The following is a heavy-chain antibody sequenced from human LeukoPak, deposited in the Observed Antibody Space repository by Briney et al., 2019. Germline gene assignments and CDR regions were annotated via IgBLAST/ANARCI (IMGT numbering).Heavy chain of an antibody. CDR3: AKYRGFGDSYDS. CDR1: GFTFSSYA. J-gene: IGHJ4*02. CDR2: IGGSGGST. V-gene: IGHV3-23*01. D-gene: IGHD3-10*01. Sequence: GGSLRLSCAASGFTFSSYAMSWVRQAPGKRLEWVSSIGGSGGSTYYADSVKGRSTISRDTSKNTLYLQMNSLRAEDTAVYYCAKYRGFGDSYDSWGQGTLVTVSS.